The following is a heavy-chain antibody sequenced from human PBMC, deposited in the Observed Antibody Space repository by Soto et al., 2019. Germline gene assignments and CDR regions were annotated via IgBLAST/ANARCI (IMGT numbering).Heavy chain of an antibody. J-gene: IGHJ4*02. D-gene: IGHD3-16*02. V-gene: IGHV1-2*02. CDR2: IGPESGAT. Sequence: ASVKVSCKTSGYTFTGHYIHWVRQAPQQGPEWMGEIGPESGATRYAEKFRGRVTMTMDTSITTVYMELRNLSPDDTAVYYCGRGRSVQIVICYWGPGSSVTGSS. CDR1: GYTFTGHY. CDR3: GRGRSVQIVICY.